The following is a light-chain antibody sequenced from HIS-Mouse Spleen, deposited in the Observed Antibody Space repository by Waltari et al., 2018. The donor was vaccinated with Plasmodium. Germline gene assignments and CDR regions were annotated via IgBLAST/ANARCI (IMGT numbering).Light chain of an antibody. CDR2: DVS. V-gene: IGLV2-14*03. CDR3: SSYTSSSTVV. CDR1: SSDVGGYNY. Sequence: QSALTQPASVSGSPGQSITISCPGTSSDVGGYNYVPWYQQHPGKAPKRMIYDVSNRPSGVSNRFSGSKSGNTASLTISGLQAEDEADYYCSSYTSSSTVVFGGGTKLTVL. J-gene: IGLJ2*01.